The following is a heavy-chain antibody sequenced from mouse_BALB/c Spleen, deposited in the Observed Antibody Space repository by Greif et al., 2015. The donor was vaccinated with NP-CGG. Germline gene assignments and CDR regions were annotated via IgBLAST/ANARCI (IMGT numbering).Heavy chain of an antibody. CDR2: ISSGGGST. J-gene: IGHJ4*01. CDR1: GFAFNSYD. V-gene: IGHV5-12-1*01. D-gene: IGHD1-1*01. Sequence: EVKLMESGGGLVKPGGSLKLSCAASGFAFNSYDMSWVRQTPEKRLEWVAYISSGGGSTYYPDTAKGRFTISRDNAKNTLYLQMSSLKSEDTAMYYCARHGYYGSSYYYAMDYWGQGTSVTVSS. CDR3: ARHGYYGSSYYYAMDY.